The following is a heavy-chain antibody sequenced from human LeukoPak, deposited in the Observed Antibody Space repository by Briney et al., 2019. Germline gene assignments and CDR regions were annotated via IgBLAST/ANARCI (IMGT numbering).Heavy chain of an antibody. Sequence: KTGGSLRLSCAASGFTFSSYAMHWVRQAPGKGLEWVAVISYDGSNKYYADSVKGRLTISRDNSKNTLYLQMNSLRAEDTAVYYCAKDESIAAAGTGPILPYFDYWGQGTLVTVSS. CDR2: ISYDGSNK. CDR3: AKDESIAAAGTGPILPYFDY. J-gene: IGHJ4*02. V-gene: IGHV3-30-3*01. D-gene: IGHD6-13*01. CDR1: GFTFSSYA.